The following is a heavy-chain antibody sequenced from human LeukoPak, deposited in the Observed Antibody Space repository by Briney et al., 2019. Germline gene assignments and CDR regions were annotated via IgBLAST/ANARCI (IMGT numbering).Heavy chain of an antibody. V-gene: IGHV4-59*12. Sequence: PSETLSLTCTVSGGSISTYYWNWIRQPPGKGLEWIGYIYYSGATNYNPSLKSRVTMSVDTSKNQFSLKLSSVTAADTAVYYCARSPLGSSGWYELYGMDVWGQGTTVTVSS. CDR2: IYYSGAT. CDR1: GGSISTYY. J-gene: IGHJ6*02. CDR3: ARSPLGSSGWYELYGMDV. D-gene: IGHD6-19*01.